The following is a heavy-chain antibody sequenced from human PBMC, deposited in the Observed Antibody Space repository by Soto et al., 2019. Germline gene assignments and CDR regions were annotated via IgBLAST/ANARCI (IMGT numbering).Heavy chain of an antibody. D-gene: IGHD5-12*01. CDR1: GFTFSGSA. V-gene: IGHV3-73*01. CDR2: IRSKANSYAT. J-gene: IGHJ3*02. CDR3: TVIHSGYDEIDAFDM. Sequence: GGSLRLSCAASGFTFSGSAMHWVRQASGKGLEWVGRIRSKANSYATAYAASVKGRFTISRDDSKNTAYLQMNSLKTEDTAVYYCTVIHSGYDEIDAFDMWGQGAMVTVSS.